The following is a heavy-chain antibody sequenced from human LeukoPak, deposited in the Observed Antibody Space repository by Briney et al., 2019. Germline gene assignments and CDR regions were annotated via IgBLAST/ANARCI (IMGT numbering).Heavy chain of an antibody. CDR1: GGTFSSYA. D-gene: IGHD6-19*01. V-gene: IGHV1-69*13. J-gene: IGHJ3*02. CDR2: INPIFGTA. CDR3: ARDIAVAVHDAFDI. Sequence: SVKVSCKASGGTFSSYAISWVRQAPGQGLEWMGGINPIFGTANYAQKFQGRVTITADESTSTAYMELSSLRSEDTAVYYCARDIAVAVHDAFDIWGQGTMVTVSS.